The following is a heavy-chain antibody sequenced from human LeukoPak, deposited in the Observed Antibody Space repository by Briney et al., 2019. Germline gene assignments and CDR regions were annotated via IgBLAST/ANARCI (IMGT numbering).Heavy chain of an antibody. CDR2: IYYSGSA. D-gene: IGHD1-7*01. J-gene: IGHJ3*02. Sequence: WETLSLTCTVSGGSISSSSYYWGWIRQPPGKGLEWIGSIYYSGSAYYNPSLKSRVTISVDRSKNQFSLKLSSVTAADTAVYYCARVGGRLELGADAFDIWGQGTMVTVSS. CDR3: ARVGGRLELGADAFDI. V-gene: IGHV4-39*07. CDR1: GGSISSSSYY.